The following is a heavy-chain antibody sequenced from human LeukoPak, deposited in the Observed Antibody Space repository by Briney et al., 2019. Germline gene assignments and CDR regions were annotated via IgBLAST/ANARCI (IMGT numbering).Heavy chain of an antibody. D-gene: IGHD5-12*01. CDR3: ARVNPLVAPGALDI. J-gene: IGHJ3*02. CDR2: IKQDGSAK. V-gene: IGHV3-7*01. CDR1: GFTSSKYW. Sequence: QPGGSLRLSCVASGFTSSKYWMTWVRQAPGKGLAWVANIKQDGSAKYYMDSVKGRFAISRDNAKNSLYLRMNSLGAEDTAVYYCARVNPLVAPGALDIWGQGTMVAVSS.